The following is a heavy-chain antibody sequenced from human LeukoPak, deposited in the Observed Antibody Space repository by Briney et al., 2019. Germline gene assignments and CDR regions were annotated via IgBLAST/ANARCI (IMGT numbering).Heavy chain of an antibody. CDR1: GYTFTSYG. Sequence: ASVKVSCKASGYTFTSYGISWVRQAPGQGLEWMGWISAYHGNTNYAQKLQGRVTMTTDTSTSTAYMELRSLRSDDTAVYYCARGRFHCSSTSCYVNWFDPWGQGTLVTVSS. J-gene: IGHJ5*02. V-gene: IGHV1-18*01. CDR3: ARGRFHCSSTSCYVNWFDP. CDR2: ISAYHGNT. D-gene: IGHD2-2*01.